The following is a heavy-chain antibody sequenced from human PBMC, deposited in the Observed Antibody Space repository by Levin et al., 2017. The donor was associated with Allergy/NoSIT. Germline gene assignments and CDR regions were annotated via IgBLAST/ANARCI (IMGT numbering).Heavy chain of an antibody. D-gene: IGHD3-10*01. J-gene: IGHJ3*02. V-gene: IGHV2-70*04. CDR1: GFSLSTSGMR. CDR2: IDWDDDK. CDR3: ARCMVQGALDGNDAFDI. Sequence: SGPTLVKPTQTLTLTCTFSGFSLSTSGMRVSWIRQPPGKALEWLARIDWDDDKFYSTSLKTRLTISKDTSKNQVVLRMTNMDPVDTATYYCARCMVQGALDGNDAFDIWGQGTMVTVSS.